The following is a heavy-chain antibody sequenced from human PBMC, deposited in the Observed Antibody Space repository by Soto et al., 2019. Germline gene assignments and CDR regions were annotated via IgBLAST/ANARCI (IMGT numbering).Heavy chain of an antibody. J-gene: IGHJ3*02. V-gene: IGHV4-34*01. CDR2: INHSGST. D-gene: IGHD3-3*01. Sequence: TLSLTCAVYGGSFSGYYWSWIRQPPGKGLEWIGEINHSGSTNYNPSLKSRVTISVDTSKNQFSLKLSSVTAADTAVYYCVRLEWFQDAFDIWGQGTMVTVS. CDR3: VRLEWFQDAFDI. CDR1: GGSFSGYY.